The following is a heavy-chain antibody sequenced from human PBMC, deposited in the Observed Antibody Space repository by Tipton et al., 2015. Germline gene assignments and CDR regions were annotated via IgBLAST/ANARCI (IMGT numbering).Heavy chain of an antibody. D-gene: IGHD3-3*01. J-gene: IGHJ4*02. CDR2: ISSSGTTM. V-gene: IGHV3-11*01. Sequence: SLRLSCAASGFRFSDYYMSWIRQAPGKGLEWVSYISSSGTTMYYGDSVRGRFTISRDNAKNSLYLQMNSLRAEDTAVYYCARDPDFWSGYYDFDYWGQGTLATVSS. CDR3: ARDPDFWSGYYDFDY. CDR1: GFRFSDYY.